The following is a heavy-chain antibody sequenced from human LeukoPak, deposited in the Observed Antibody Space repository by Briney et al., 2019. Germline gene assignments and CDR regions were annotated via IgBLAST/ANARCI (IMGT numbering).Heavy chain of an antibody. CDR1: GFTFSSYG. Sequence: GRSLRLSCAASGFTFSSYGMHWVRQAPGKGLEWVAVIWYDGSNKYYADSVKGRFTISRDNSKNTLYLQMNSLRAEDTAVYYCARDGPDGVVPAAISLYYYMDVWGEGTTVTVSS. CDR2: IWYDGSNK. J-gene: IGHJ6*03. V-gene: IGHV3-33*01. CDR3: ARDGPDGVVPAAISLYYYMDV. D-gene: IGHD2-2*01.